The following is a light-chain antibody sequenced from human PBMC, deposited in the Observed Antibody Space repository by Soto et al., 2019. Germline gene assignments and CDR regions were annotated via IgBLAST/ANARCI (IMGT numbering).Light chain of an antibody. CDR3: RSFASSSTLVV. V-gene: IGLV2-14*03. CDR1: SRDVGGYNY. CDR2: DVS. J-gene: IGLJ1*01. Sequence: QSALTQPASVSGSPGQSITISCTGTSRDVGGYNYVAWYQQHPDRAPKVMIYDVSNRPSGVSDRFSGSKSGNTASLTISGLQAEDEADYYCRSFASSSTLVVFGTGTKLTVL.